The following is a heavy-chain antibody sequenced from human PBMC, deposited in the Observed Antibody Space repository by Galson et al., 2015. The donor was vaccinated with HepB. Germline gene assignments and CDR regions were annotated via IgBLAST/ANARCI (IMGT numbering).Heavy chain of an antibody. Sequence: SLRLSCAASGFTFDDYAMHWVRQAPGKGLEWVSGISWNSGSIGYADSVKGRFAISRDNAKNSLYLQMNSLRAEDTALYYCAKEGIRDPSYFDYWGQGTLVTVSS. D-gene: IGHD2/OR15-2a*01. J-gene: IGHJ4*02. CDR3: AKEGIRDPSYFDY. V-gene: IGHV3-9*01. CDR2: ISWNSGSI. CDR1: GFTFDDYA.